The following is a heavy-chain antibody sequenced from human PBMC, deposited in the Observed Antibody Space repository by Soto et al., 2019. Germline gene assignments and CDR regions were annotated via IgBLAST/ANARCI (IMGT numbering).Heavy chain of an antibody. D-gene: IGHD6-13*01. V-gene: IGHV3-9*01. CDR1: GFTFDDYA. CDR3: AKVMGAGQQLLTGGAFDI. Sequence: GGSLRLSCAASGFTFDDYAMHWVRQAPGKGLEWVSGISWNSGSIGYADSVKGRFTISRDNAKNSLYLQMNSLRAEDTALYYCAKVMGAGQQLLTGGAFDIWGQGTMVTVSS. CDR2: ISWNSGSI. J-gene: IGHJ3*02.